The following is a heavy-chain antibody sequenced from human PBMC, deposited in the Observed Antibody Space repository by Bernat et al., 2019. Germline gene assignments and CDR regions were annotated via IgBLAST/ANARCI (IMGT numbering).Heavy chain of an antibody. D-gene: IGHD2-2*02. V-gene: IGHV4-34*01. J-gene: IGHJ5*02. CDR2: LNHSGST. CDR3: ARGQRGGYCSSTSCYTRYNWFDP. CDR1: GGSFSGYY. Sequence: QVQLQQWGAGLLKPSETLSLTCAVYGGSFSGYYWSWIRQPPGKGLEWIGELNHSGSTNYNPSLKSRVTISVDTSKNQFCLKLSSVTAADTAVYYWARGQRGGYCSSTSCYTRYNWFDPWGQGTLVTVSS.